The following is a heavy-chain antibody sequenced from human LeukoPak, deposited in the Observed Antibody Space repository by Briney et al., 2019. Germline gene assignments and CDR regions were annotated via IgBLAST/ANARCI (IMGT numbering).Heavy chain of an antibody. D-gene: IGHD3-3*01. Sequence: SEALSLTCTVSGGSISNSDFYWGWIRQPPGKGLEWIGRVSLGGDSNYNPSLSSRVTISIDASRTQFSLTLSPVTAADTALYYCARGRFCSADICSGGDAFDIWGQGTMVSVSS. CDR2: VSLGGDS. CDR1: GGSISNSDFY. V-gene: IGHV4-39*07. J-gene: IGHJ3*02. CDR3: ARGRFCSADICSGGDAFDI.